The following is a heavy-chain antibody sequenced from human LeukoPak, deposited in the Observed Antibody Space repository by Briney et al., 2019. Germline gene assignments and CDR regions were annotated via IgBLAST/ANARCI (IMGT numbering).Heavy chain of an antibody. Sequence: SETLSLTCAVSGGSFSVYYWSWIRQPPGTGLEWFGEIDHSGSTNYNASLRSRVTISVDTSKDQFYLKLSSVTAPDTAVYYCARGPYCSGGSCYRGNRWLRPFDYWGQGTLDSVS. D-gene: IGHD2-15*01. J-gene: IGHJ4*02. CDR3: ARGPYCSGGSCYRGNRWLRPFDY. V-gene: IGHV4-34*01. CDR2: IDHSGST. CDR1: GGSFSVYY.